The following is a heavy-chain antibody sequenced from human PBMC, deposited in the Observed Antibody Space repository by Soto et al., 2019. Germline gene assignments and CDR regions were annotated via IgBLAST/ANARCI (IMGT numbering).Heavy chain of an antibody. CDR2: ISSSSSYT. Sequence: GSLRLSCAASGLTFSDYYMSWIRQAPGKGLEWVSYISSSSSYTNYADSVKGRFTISRDNAKNSLYLQMNSLRAEDTAVYYCARWFGELLSGMDVWGQGTTVTVSS. V-gene: IGHV3-11*06. CDR1: GLTFSDYY. D-gene: IGHD3-10*01. J-gene: IGHJ6*02. CDR3: ARWFGELLSGMDV.